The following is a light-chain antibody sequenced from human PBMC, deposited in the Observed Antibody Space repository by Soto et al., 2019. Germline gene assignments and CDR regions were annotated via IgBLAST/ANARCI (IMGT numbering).Light chain of an antibody. CDR1: SSNIESNY. CDR2: RND. CDR3: ASGDDSLSAVV. J-gene: IGLJ2*01. V-gene: IGLV1-47*01. Sequence: QSVLTQPPSASGTPGQRVTISCSGRSSNIESNYVYWYQQLPGSAPKLLIYRNDQRPSGVPDRFSGSKSGTSASLAISGLRSEDEADYYCASGDDSLSAVVFGGGTKLTVL.